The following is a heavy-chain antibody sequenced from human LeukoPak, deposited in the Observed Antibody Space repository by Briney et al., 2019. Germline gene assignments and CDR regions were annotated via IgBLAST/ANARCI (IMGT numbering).Heavy chain of an antibody. D-gene: IGHD2-2*01. CDR3: ARGYCSSTSCYRGAFDI. J-gene: IGHJ3*02. CDR1: GGSISSGDYY. V-gene: IGHV4-30-4*08. Sequence: SETLSLTCTVSGGSISSGDYYWNWIRQTPGKGLEWIGYIYYSGSTYYNPSLKSRVSVSIDTSKNQFSLKLSSVTAADTAVYYCARGYCSSTSCYRGAFDIWGQGTMVTVSP. CDR2: IYYSGST.